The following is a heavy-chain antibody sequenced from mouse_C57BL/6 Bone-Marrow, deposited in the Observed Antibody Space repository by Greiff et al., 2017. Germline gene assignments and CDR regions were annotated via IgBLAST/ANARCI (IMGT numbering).Heavy chain of an antibody. D-gene: IGHD3-2*02. CDR2: IYPGNSDT. CDR3: TRLSAQSCAMDY. Sequence: VQLQQSGTVLARPGASVKMSCKTSGYTFTSYWMHWVKQRPGQGLEWIGAIYPGNSDTSYNQKFKGKAKLTAVTSASTAYMELSSLTNEDSAVYYCTRLSAQSCAMDYWGQGTSVTVSS. J-gene: IGHJ4*01. V-gene: IGHV1-5*01. CDR1: GYTFTSYW.